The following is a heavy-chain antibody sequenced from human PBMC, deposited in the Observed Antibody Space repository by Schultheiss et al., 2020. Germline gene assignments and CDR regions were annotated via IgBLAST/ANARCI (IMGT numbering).Heavy chain of an antibody. CDR3: AGTEGWFDP. D-gene: IGHD2-8*02. V-gene: IGHV3-23*01. CDR2: ISGSGAGT. CDR1: GFTFSSYA. J-gene: IGHJ5*02. Sequence: GGSLRLSCAASGFTFSSYAMSWVRQAPGKGLEWVSAISGSGAGTYHADSVKGRFTTSRDNAKNSLYLQMNSLRAEDTAVYYCAGTEGWFDPWGQGTLVTVSS.